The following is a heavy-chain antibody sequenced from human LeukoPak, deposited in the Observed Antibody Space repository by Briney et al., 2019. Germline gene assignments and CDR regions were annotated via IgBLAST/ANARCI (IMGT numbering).Heavy chain of an antibody. J-gene: IGHJ4*02. CDR3: ATTPLPDNSGWYQRPYDY. CDR1: GYTFTGYY. Sequence: ASVKVSCKASGYTFTGYYMHWVRQAPGQGLEWMGRINPNSGGTNYAQKFQGRVTMTRDTSISTAYMELSRLRSDDTAGYYCATTPLPDNSGWYQRPYDYWGQGTLVTVSS. CDR2: INPNSGGT. D-gene: IGHD6-19*01. V-gene: IGHV1-2*06.